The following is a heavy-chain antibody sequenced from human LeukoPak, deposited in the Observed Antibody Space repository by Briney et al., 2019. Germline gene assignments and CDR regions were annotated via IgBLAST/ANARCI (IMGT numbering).Heavy chain of an antibody. CDR1: GYTFTSYY. V-gene: IGHV1-46*01. J-gene: IGHJ3*02. CDR3: ARGVVDYYNSSGYAFDI. CDR2: INPSGGST. Sequence: ASVKVSCKASGYTFTSYYMHWVRQAPGQGLEWMGIINPSGGSTSYAQKFQGRVTMTRDTSTSTVYMELSSLRSEDTAVYYCARGVVDYYNSSGYAFDIWGQGTMVTVSS. D-gene: IGHD3-22*01.